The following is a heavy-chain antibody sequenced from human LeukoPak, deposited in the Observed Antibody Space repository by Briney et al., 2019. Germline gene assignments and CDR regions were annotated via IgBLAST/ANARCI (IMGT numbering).Heavy chain of an antibody. D-gene: IGHD1-1*01. J-gene: IGHJ6*02. CDR2: ISSSGSTI. V-gene: IGHV3-11*01. CDR1: GFTFSDYY. CDR3: ARDQGTDHPGDYCYYGMDV. Sequence: GGSLRLSYAASGFTFSDYYMSWIRQAPGRGREWVSYISSSGSTIYYADSGKGRFTISRDNAKNSLYLQMNSLRAEDTAVYYCARDQGTDHPGDYCYYGMDVWGQGTTVTVSS.